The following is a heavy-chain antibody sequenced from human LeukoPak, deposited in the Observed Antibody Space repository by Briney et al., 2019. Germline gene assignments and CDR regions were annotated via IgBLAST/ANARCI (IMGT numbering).Heavy chain of an antibody. CDR1: GFTFTNYG. D-gene: IGHD3-10*01. CDR2: IWSDGSIK. J-gene: IGHJ4*02. Sequence: TGGSLRLSCAASGFTFTNYGMHWVRQAPGKGLEWVAVIWSDGSIKYYADSVKGRFTISRDNSKNTLYLQMNSLRAEDTAVYYCAKDPGEISGYFDYWGQGTLVTVSS. V-gene: IGHV3-33*06. CDR3: AKDPGEISGYFDY.